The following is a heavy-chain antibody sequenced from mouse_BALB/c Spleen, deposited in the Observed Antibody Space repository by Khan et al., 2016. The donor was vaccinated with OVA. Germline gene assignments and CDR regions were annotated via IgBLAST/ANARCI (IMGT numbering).Heavy chain of an antibody. J-gene: IGHJ4*01. CDR2: INTNTGEP. Sequence: QIQLVQSGPELKKPGETVKISCKASGYTFTHYGMNWVKQSPGKGLKWMGWINTNTGEPTYAEEFKGRFAFSLETSASTAYLQINNIKNEDTATYFCARSRWLQPPMDYWGQGTSVTVSS. V-gene: IGHV9-3*02. D-gene: IGHD2-2*01. CDR3: ARSRWLQPPMDY. CDR1: GYTFTHYG.